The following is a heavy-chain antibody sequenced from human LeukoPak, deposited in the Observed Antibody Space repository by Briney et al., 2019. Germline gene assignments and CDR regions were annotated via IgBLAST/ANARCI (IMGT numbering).Heavy chain of an antibody. V-gene: IGHV3-7*01. J-gene: IGHJ3*02. CDR1: GFTFSSYW. Sequence: PGGSLRLSCAASGFTFSSYWMSWVRQAPGKGLEWVANIKEGGSEKYYVDSVKGRFTISRNNAKNSLYLQMNSMRAEDTAVYHCARGTYYVPTGAFDIWGQGTMVTVSS. D-gene: IGHD3-10*02. CDR3: ARGTYYVPTGAFDI. CDR2: IKEGGSEK.